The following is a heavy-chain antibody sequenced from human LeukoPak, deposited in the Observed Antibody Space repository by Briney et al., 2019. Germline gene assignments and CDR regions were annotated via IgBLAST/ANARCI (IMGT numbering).Heavy chain of an antibody. CDR1: GGSFSGYY. V-gene: IGHV4-31*11. CDR3: ARGGLTPIAAAATLTHFAS. D-gene: IGHD6-13*01. Sequence: TSSETLSLTCAVYGGSFSGYYWSWIRQHPGKGLEWIAYIYYSGSTYYNPSLKSRVTISVDTSKNQFSLKLSSVTAADTAVYYCARGGLTPIAAAATLTHFASWGQGTLVTVSS. J-gene: IGHJ4*02. CDR2: IYYSGST.